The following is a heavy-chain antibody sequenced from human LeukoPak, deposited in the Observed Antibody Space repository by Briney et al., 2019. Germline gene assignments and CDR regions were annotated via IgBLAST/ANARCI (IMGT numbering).Heavy chain of an antibody. CDR1: GFTFSSYS. Sequence: GGSLRLSCAASGFTFSSYSMNWVRQAPGMGLEWVSSISSSSSYIYYADSVKGRFTISRDNAKNSLYLQMNSLRAEDTAVYICARDRKPYSSSWYEGIDCWGQRTSVTVSS. V-gene: IGHV3-21*01. CDR3: ARDRKPYSSSWYEGIDC. J-gene: IGHJ4*02. CDR2: ISSSSSYI. D-gene: IGHD6-13*01.